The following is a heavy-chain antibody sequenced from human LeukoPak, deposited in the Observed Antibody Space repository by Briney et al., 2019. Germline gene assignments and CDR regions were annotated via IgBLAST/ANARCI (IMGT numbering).Heavy chain of an antibody. D-gene: IGHD3-3*01. CDR2: IKRISDGGTA. V-gene: IGHV3-15*01. J-gene: IGHJ4*02. Sequence: SGGSLRLSCAASGSTFSTAWMTWVRQAPGQGLEWVGRIKRISDGGTADYAAPVEGRFTISRDDSKNTLYLQMNSLKTEDTAVYYCTTDRYNFWGQGTLVTVSS. CDR3: TTDRYNF. CDR1: GSTFSTAW.